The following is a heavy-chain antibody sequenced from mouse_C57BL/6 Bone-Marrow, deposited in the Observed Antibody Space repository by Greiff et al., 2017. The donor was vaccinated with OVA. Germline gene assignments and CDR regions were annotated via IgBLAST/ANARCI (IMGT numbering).Heavy chain of an antibody. CDR1: GFTFSDYG. Sequence: VQLKESGGGLVKPGGSLKLSCAASGFTFSDYGMHWVRQAPEKGLEWVAYISSGSSTIYYADTVKGRFTISRHNAKNTLFLQLTSLRSEDTAMYYCTRWGGFDYWGQGTTLTVSS. CDR2: ISSGSSTI. J-gene: IGHJ2*01. V-gene: IGHV5-17*01. CDR3: TRWGGFDY.